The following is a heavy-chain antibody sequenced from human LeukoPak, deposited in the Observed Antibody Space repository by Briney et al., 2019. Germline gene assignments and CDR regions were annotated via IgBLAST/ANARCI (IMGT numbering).Heavy chain of an antibody. D-gene: IGHD4/OR15-4a*01. J-gene: IGHJ4*02. CDR1: GYTLTELS. V-gene: IGHV1-24*01. Sequence: ASVKVSCKVSGYTLTELSMHWVRQAPGKGLEWMGGFDPEDGETIYAQKFQGRVTMTEDTSTDTAYMELSGLRSEDTAVYYCATDLTTGYYFDYWGQGTLVTVSS. CDR2: FDPEDGET. CDR3: ATDLTTGYYFDY.